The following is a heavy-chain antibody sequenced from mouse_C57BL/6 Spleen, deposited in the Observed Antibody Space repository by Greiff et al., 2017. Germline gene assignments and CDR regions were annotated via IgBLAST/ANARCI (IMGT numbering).Heavy chain of an antibody. J-gene: IGHJ3*01. CDR1: GYTFTSYW. V-gene: IGHV1-64*01. CDR3: ARWGLYNDYGAWFAY. CDR2: IHPNSGST. D-gene: IGHD2-4*01. Sequence: QVQLQQPGAELVKPGASVKLSCKASGYTFTSYWMHWVKQRPGQGLEWIGMIHPNSGSTNYNEKFKSKATLTVDKSSSTAYMQLSSLTSEDSAVYYCARWGLYNDYGAWFAYWGQGTLVTVSA.